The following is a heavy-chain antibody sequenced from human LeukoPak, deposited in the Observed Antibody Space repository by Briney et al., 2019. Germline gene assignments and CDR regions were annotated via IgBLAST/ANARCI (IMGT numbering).Heavy chain of an antibody. J-gene: IGHJ3*02. CDR3: ARDPFLGAFDI. CDR1: GFTFSAFS. V-gene: IGHV3-21*01. D-gene: IGHD2/OR15-2a*01. Sequence: GGSLRLSCAASGFTFSAFSMNWVRQAPGKGLEWVSSISSSSSYIYYADSVKGRFTISRDNAKNSLYLQMNSLRAEDTAVYYCARDPFLGAFDIWGQGTMVTVSS. CDR2: ISSSSSYI.